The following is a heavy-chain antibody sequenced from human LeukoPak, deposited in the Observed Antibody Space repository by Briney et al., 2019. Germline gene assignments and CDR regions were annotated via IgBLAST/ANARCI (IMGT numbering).Heavy chain of an antibody. Sequence: GGSLRLSCAASGFTFSSYSMNWVRQAPGKGLEWVSYISSSSSTIYYADSVKGRFTISRDNAKNSLYLQMNSLRAEDTAVYYCARGAWAHDWGQGTLVTVSS. J-gene: IGHJ4*02. V-gene: IGHV3-48*01. CDR3: ARGAWAHD. CDR2: ISSSSSTI. CDR1: GFTFSSYS. D-gene: IGHD1-26*01.